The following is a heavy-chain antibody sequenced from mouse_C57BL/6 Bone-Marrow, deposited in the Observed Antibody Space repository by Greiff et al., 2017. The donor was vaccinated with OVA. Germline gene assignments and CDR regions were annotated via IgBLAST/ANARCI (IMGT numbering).Heavy chain of an antibody. CDR3: ARSMIYYGNHEGFAY. J-gene: IGHJ3*01. Sequence: VMLVESGAELARPGASVKMSCKASGYTFTSYTMHWVKQRPGQGLEWIGYINPSSGYTKYNQKFKDKATLTADKSSSTADMQLSSLTSEDSAVYYCARSMIYYGNHEGFAYWGQGTLVTVSA. CDR1: GYTFTSYT. D-gene: IGHD2-1*01. V-gene: IGHV1-4*01. CDR2: INPSSGYT.